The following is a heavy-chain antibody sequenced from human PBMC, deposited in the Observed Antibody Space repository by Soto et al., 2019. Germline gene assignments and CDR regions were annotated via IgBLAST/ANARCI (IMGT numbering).Heavy chain of an antibody. V-gene: IGHV4-61*01. CDR2: IYYSGST. Sequence: QVQLQESGPGLVKPSETLSLTCTVSGGSVSSGSYYWSWIRQPPGKGLAWIGYIYYSGSTNYNPSLTSRVTISVDTSKNQFALKLSSVTAADTAVYYCARDRRVKDSRDVILVGLDYWGQGTLVTVSA. J-gene: IGHJ4*02. CDR1: GGSVSSGSYY. D-gene: IGHD3-22*01. CDR3: ARDRRVKDSRDVILVGLDY.